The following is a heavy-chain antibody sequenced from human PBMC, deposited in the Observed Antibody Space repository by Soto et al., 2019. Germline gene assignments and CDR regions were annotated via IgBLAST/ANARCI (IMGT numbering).Heavy chain of an antibody. V-gene: IGHV4-31*03. CDR3: ARATGTLRSRNCDY. CDR1: GGSISTVGHY. CDR2: IYHTGST. J-gene: IGHJ4*02. D-gene: IGHD1-1*01. Sequence: SETLSLTCPVSGGSISTVGHYWTWIRQPPGKGLEWIGSIYHTGSTYYSKSLRSRLTMSVDTSKSQFSLRLSSVTAADTAVYYCARATGTLRSRNCDYWGQGSLVTVSS.